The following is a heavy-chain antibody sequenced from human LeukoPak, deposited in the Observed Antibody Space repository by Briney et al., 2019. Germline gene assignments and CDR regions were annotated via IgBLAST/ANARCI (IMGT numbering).Heavy chain of an antibody. CDR3: ARTYSSSRAHYYYSYYMGV. CDR2: ISTFGSST. V-gene: IGHV3-23*05. J-gene: IGHJ6*03. Sequence: VGSLRLSREPSLFTLYSYGMRSVRQAPGEGLECVSRISTFGSSTYYAHSVKGRFTISRDNFKTALYLQVNSLRAEDTAVYYCARTYSSSRAHYYYSYYMGVWGKGTTVTISS. D-gene: IGHD6-13*01. CDR1: LFTLYSYG.